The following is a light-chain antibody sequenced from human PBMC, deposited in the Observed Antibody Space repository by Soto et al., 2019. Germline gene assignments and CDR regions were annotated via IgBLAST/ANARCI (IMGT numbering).Light chain of an antibody. Sequence: DIQMTKSPSSLSASVGDRVTITCRASQSISSYLNWYQQKPGKAPKLLIYAASSLQSGVPSRFSGSGSGTDFTITISSLQPEDFATYYCQQSYSTLLTCGGGTKLEIK. CDR1: QSISSY. CDR2: AAS. CDR3: QQSYSTLLT. J-gene: IGKJ4*01. V-gene: IGKV1-39*01.